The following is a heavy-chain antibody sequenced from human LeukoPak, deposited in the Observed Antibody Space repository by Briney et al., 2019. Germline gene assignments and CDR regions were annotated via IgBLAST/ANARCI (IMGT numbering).Heavy chain of an antibody. CDR2: INHSGST. CDR3: ARQPSGILRFGESDWFDP. V-gene: IGHV4-39*01. Sequence: SETLSLTCTVSGGSISSSSYYWGWIRQPPGKGLEWIGEINHSGSTNYNPSLKSRVTISVDTSKNQFSLKLSSVTAADTAVYYCARQPSGILRFGESDWFDPWGQGTLVTVSS. CDR1: GGSISSSSYY. D-gene: IGHD3-10*01. J-gene: IGHJ5*02.